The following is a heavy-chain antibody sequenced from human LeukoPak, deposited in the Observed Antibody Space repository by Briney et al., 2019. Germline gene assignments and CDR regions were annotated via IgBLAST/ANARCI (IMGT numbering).Heavy chain of an antibody. J-gene: IGHJ4*02. CDR2: IDPDSGLT. CDR1: GYTFTTYG. Sequence: ASVKVSCKASGYTFTTYGISWVRQAPGQGLEWMGWIDPDSGLTDYAQIFRGRVNMTRDTSISTVHLELDTLTSDDAAVYYCARGDTGDLAFDYWGQGSLVTVSS. CDR3: ARGDTGDLAFDY. D-gene: IGHD4-17*01. V-gene: IGHV1-2*02.